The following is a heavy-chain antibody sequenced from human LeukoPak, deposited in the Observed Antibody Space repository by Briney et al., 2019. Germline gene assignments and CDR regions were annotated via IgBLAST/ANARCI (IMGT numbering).Heavy chain of an antibody. CDR3: ARGPTGDAGDYFDY. J-gene: IGHJ4*02. CDR1: GFTFRSYA. Sequence: GRSLRLSCAASGFTFRSYAIDWVRQAPGKGLEWVAVISYDGSNKYYTDSVKGRFTISRDNSKNTLYLQMNSLRAEDTAVYYCARGPTGDAGDYFDYWGQGTLVTVSS. CDR2: ISYDGSNK. D-gene: IGHD4-17*01. V-gene: IGHV3-30-3*01.